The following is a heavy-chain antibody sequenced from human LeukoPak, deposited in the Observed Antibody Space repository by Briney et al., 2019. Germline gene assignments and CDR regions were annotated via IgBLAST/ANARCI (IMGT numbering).Heavy chain of an antibody. CDR1: GFTFSTYW. J-gene: IGHJ4*02. D-gene: IGHD1-26*01. V-gene: IGHV3-7*01. Sequence: GGSLRLSCAASGFTFSTYWMAWVRQAPGKGLEWVANIKGDESAKHRADSVKGRFTISRDSAQNSVYLQMSSLRGEDTAVYYCARDVGGSLDYWGQGTLVTVSS. CDR2: IKGDESAK. CDR3: ARDVGGSLDY.